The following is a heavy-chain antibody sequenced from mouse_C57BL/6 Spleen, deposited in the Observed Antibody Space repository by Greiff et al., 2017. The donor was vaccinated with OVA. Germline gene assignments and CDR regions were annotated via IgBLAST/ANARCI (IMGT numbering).Heavy chain of an antibody. CDR1: GFTFSDFY. J-gene: IGHJ4*01. CDR2: SRNKANDYTT. CDR3: ARVVATEGYAMDY. D-gene: IGHD1-1*01. V-gene: IGHV7-1*01. Sequence: EVQGVESGGGLVQSGRSLRLSCATSGFTFSDFYMEWVRQAPGKGLEWIAASRNKANDYTTEYSASVKGRFIVSRDTSQSILYLQMNALRAEDTAIYYCARVVATEGYAMDYWGQGTSVTVSS.